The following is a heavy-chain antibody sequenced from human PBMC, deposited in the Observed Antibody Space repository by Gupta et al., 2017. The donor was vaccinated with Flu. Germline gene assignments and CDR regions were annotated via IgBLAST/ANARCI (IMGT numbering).Heavy chain of an antibody. CDR2: ISSSSRSI. CDR1: GFTFSTYS. V-gene: IGHV3-48*04. CDR3: ATYYDSSGYQT. J-gene: IGHJ5*02. D-gene: IGHD3-22*01. Sequence: EVHLVESGGGLVQPGGSLRLSCAASGFTFSTYSMHWVRQVPGKGLEWVSYISSSSRSIYYADSVKGRFTISRDNAKNSVYLQMNSLRVEDTAVYYCATYYDSSGYQTWGQGTLVTVSS.